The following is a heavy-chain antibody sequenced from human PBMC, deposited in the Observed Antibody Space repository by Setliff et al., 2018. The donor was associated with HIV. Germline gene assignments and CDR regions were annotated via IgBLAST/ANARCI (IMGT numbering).Heavy chain of an antibody. J-gene: IGHJ4*02. CDR1: GYTFTSYY. D-gene: IGHD1-26*01. Sequence: ASVKVSCKASGYTFTSYYIYWVRQAPGQGLQWMGIINPGDGSTIYAQKFQGRVTMTRDTSTNTAYMEVRSLRPDDTAVYYCAKDKTEGAMGHWGQGTLVTVSS. V-gene: IGHV1-46*01. CDR2: INPGDGST. CDR3: AKDKTEGAMGH.